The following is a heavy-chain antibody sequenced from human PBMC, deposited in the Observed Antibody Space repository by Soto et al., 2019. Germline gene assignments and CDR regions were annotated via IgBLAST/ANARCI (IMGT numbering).Heavy chain of an antibody. CDR3: AKARERFCDY. CDR1: GFTFSSYG. Sequence: GGSLRLSCAASGFTFSSYGMHWVRQAPGKGLEWVAVISYDGSNKYYADSVKGRFTISRDNSKNTLYLQMNSLRAEDTAVYYCAKARERFCDYWGQGTLVTVSS. CDR2: ISYDGSNK. J-gene: IGHJ4*02. D-gene: IGHD3-3*01. V-gene: IGHV3-30*18.